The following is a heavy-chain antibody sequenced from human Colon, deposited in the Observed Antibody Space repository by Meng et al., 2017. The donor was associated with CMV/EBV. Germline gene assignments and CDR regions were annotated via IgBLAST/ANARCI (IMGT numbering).Heavy chain of an antibody. CDR3: ARAPDIVVVPAAGYSYGFDY. D-gene: IGHD2-2*01. V-gene: IGHV4-34*01. J-gene: IGHJ4*02. CDR1: FSGYY. Sequence: FSGYYWSWSRQPPGKGLEWIEEINHSGSTNYNPSLKSRVTISVDTSKNQFSLKLSSVTAADTAVYYCARAPDIVVVPAAGYSYGFDYWGQGTLVTVSS. CDR2: INHSGST.